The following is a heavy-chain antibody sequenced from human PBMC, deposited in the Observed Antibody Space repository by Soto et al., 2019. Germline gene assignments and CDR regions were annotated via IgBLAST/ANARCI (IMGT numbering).Heavy chain of an antibody. CDR3: ARGEDVEWFPHNWSDP. V-gene: IGHV1-69*01. Sequence: QVQLVQSGAEVKKPGSSVKVSCKASGGTFSIYAISWVRQAPGQGLEWMGGIIPIFGTANYAQKFQGRVTITADQPTSTAYRELSSLRSNATALYYCARGEDVEWFPHNWSDPWGQGTLVTVSS. D-gene: IGHD3-3*01. CDR1: GGTFSIYA. CDR2: IIPIFGTA. J-gene: IGHJ5*02.